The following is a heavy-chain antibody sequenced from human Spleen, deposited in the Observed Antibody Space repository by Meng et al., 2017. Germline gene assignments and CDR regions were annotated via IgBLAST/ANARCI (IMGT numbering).Heavy chain of an antibody. CDR3: VKHSSDWSLDS. D-gene: IGHD6-19*01. V-gene: IGHV1-18*01. CDR2: IHPSGNA. CDR1: GYTYTHYQ. J-gene: IGHJ4*02. Sequence: QVQLVQSGAEVKKPGASVKVSCKASGYTYTHYQMDWVRQAPGQGLEWMGWIHPSGNANYAQKFQGRVTMTTDTSTTTAYMELGSLRSDDSALYYCVKHSSDWSLDSWGQGTLVTVSS.